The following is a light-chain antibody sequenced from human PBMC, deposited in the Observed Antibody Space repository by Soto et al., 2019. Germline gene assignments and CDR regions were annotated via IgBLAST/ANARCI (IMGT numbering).Light chain of an antibody. V-gene: IGKV3-20*01. J-gene: IGKJ1*01. CDR1: QSVSSSY. CDR2: AAS. Sequence: EIVLTQSPGTLSLSPGERATLSCRASQSVSSSYLAWYQQKPGQAPRLLIYAASSRATGIPDRFSGSGSGTDFTLTISRLEPEDFATYYCQQYNTYSPTFGQGTKVDIK. CDR3: QQYNTYSPT.